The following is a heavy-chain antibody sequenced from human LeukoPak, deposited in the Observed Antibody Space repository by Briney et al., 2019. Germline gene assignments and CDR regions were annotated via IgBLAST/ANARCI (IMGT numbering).Heavy chain of an antibody. CDR3: AVLALGVWTDE. J-gene: IGHJ4*02. CDR1: RLTYGRYR. V-gene: IGHV3-30*03. CDR2: ISYDGSDK. D-gene: IGHD3/OR15-3a*01. Sequence: GGSLRLTRAATRLTYGRYRMHWLRQAPGKGLEWVAVISYDGSDKYYAESVKGRFTISRDDSKNTLYRKMNRLRDEDTAMYSCAVLALGVWTDEWGQGTLVTVSS.